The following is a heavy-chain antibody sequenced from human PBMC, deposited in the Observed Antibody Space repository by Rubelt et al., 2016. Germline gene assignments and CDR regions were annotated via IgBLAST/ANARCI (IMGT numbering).Heavy chain of an antibody. Sequence: QVQLQQWGAGLLKPSETLSLTCAVYGGSFSGYYWSWIRQPPGKGLEWIGEINHSGSTNYNPSLKGRVTISVDRAKNQFSRKVSSVTAADTAVYYCARGGAAAGNADYWGQGTLVTVSS. CDR3: ARGGAAAGNADY. J-gene: IGHJ4*02. D-gene: IGHD6-13*01. CDR2: INHSGST. V-gene: IGHV4-34*01. CDR1: GGSFSGYY.